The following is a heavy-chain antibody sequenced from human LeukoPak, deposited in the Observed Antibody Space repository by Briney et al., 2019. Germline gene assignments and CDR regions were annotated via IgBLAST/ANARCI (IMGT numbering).Heavy chain of an antibody. D-gene: IGHD2-8*01. Sequence: SETLSLTCTVSGGSISSYYWSWIRQPPGKGLEWMGYIYYSGSTNYNPSLKSRVTISVDTSKNQFSLKLSSVAAADTAVYYCARMMRDIVLMVPYYFDYWGQGTLVTVSS. CDR1: GGSISSYY. J-gene: IGHJ4*02. CDR2: IYYSGST. V-gene: IGHV4-59*01. CDR3: ARMMRDIVLMVPYYFDY.